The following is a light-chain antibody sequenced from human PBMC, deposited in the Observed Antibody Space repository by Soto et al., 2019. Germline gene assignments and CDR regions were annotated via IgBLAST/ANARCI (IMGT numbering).Light chain of an antibody. V-gene: IGKV3-20*01. CDR2: AAS. J-gene: IGKJ5*01. CDR1: QSVNSNY. CDR3: QQYDDAPIT. Sequence: EIVLTQFPVTLALSPGERATVSCRASQSVNSNYLAWYQQKPGQAPRLLISAASSRATGTPDRFSGSGSETDFTLTISRLEPEEFAVYYCQQYDDAPITFGQGTRLEIK.